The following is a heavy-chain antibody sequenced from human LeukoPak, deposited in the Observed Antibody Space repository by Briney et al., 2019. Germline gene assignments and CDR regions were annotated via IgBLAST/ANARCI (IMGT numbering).Heavy chain of an antibody. J-gene: IGHJ4*02. D-gene: IGHD1-14*01. Sequence: PGGSLRLSCAASGFTFSSYGMHWVRQAPGKGLEWVAFIRYDGSNKYYADSVKGRFTISRDNSKNTLYLQMNSLRAEDTAVYYCAKDLTLLRPSSPDYRGQGTLVTVSS. V-gene: IGHV3-30*02. CDR2: IRYDGSNK. CDR3: AKDLTLLRPSSPDY. CDR1: GFTFSSYG.